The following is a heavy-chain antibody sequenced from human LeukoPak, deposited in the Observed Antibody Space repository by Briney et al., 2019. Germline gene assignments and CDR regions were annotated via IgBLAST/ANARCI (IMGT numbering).Heavy chain of an antibody. D-gene: IGHD6-19*01. CDR1: GYSFTTYW. J-gene: IGHJ4*02. Sequence: GESLKISYKGSGYSFTTYWIAWVRQTPGKGLEWMGIIYPGDSDTRYSPSFQGQVTISADKSMRVAYLQWTSLKASDTAMYYCAWSVSGATFDYWGQGTLVTVSS. CDR3: AWSVSGATFDY. V-gene: IGHV5-51*01. CDR2: IYPGDSDT.